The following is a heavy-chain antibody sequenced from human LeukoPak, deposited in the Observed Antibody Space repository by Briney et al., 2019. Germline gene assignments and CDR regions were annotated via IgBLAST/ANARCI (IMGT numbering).Heavy chain of an antibody. J-gene: IGHJ6*02. D-gene: IGHD3-3*01. CDR1: GYTFTSYA. V-gene: IGHV1-3*01. CDR3: ARDPLSTYYDFWSGYLYYYYGMDV. Sequence: ASVKVSCKASGYTFTSYAMHWVRQAPGQRLEWMGWINAGYGNTKYSQKFQGRVTITRDTSASTAYMELSSLRFEDTAVYYCARDPLSTYYDFWSGYLYYYYGMDVWGQGTTVTVSS. CDR2: INAGYGNT.